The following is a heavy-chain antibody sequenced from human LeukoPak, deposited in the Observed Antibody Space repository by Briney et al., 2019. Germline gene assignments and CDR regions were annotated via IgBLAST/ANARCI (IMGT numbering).Heavy chain of an antibody. CDR3: VRVKGSYFDY. Sequence: QPGGSLRLSCAASGFPLSSYSINWVRQAPGKGLEWVSYISSSGSAIYYVDSVKGRFTVSRDNAKNSLFLQMNSPRAEDTAVYYRVRVKGSYFDYWGQGALVTVSS. D-gene: IGHD2-15*01. J-gene: IGHJ4*02. CDR2: ISSSGSAI. V-gene: IGHV3-48*01. CDR1: GFPLSSYS.